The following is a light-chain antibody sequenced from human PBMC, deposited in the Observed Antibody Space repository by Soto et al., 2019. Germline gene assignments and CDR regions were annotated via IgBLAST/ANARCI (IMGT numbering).Light chain of an antibody. V-gene: IGLV3-1*01. CDR3: QAWDSSTDVV. CDR2: QDS. CDR1: KLGDKY. J-gene: IGLJ2*01. Sequence: SYELTQPPSVSVSPGQTASITCSGDKLGDKYACWYQQKPGQSPVLVIYQDSKRPSGIPERFSGSNSGNTATLTISGTQAMDEAHYYCQAWDSSTDVVFGGGTKLTVL.